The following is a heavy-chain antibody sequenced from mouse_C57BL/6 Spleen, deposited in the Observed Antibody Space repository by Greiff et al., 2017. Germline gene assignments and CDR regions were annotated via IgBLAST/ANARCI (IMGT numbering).Heavy chain of an antibody. V-gene: IGHV1-55*01. D-gene: IGHD2-3*01. CDR1: GYTFTSYW. Sequence: VHLVESGAELVKPGASVKMSCKASGYTFTSYWITWVKQRPGQGLEWIGDIYPGSGSTNYNEKFKSKATLTVDTSSSTAYMQLSSLTSEDSAVYYCARGLLYYYAMDYWGQGTSVTVSS. CDR2: IYPGSGST. J-gene: IGHJ4*01. CDR3: ARGLLYYYAMDY.